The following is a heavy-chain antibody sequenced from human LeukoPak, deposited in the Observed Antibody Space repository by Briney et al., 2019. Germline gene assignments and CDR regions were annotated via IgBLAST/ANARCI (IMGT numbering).Heavy chain of an antibody. Sequence: SETLSLTCTVSGGSINNYYWSWIRQPPGKGLGWIAYIHHSGSNNYNPSLKSRLTISLDTSRNQLSLKVSSVTAADTAVYYCARHLHTYGLVDYWGQGTLVTVSS. V-gene: IGHV4-59*08. CDR1: GGSINNYY. CDR2: IHHSGSN. D-gene: IGHD2-8*01. J-gene: IGHJ4*02. CDR3: ARHLHTYGLVDY.